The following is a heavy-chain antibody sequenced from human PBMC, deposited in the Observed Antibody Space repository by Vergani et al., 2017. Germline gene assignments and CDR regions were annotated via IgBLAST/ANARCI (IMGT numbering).Heavy chain of an antibody. Sequence: EVQLVESGGGLVQPGGSLRLSCAASGFTFSSYWMSWVRQAPGKGLEWVANIKQDGSEKYYVDSVKGRFTISRDNAKNSLYLQMNSLRAEDTAVYYCARDEARSSRDFDYWGQGTLVTVSS. CDR1: GFTFSSYW. D-gene: IGHD6-13*01. V-gene: IGHV3-7*01. J-gene: IGHJ4*02. CDR2: IKQDGSEK. CDR3: ARDEARSSRDFDY.